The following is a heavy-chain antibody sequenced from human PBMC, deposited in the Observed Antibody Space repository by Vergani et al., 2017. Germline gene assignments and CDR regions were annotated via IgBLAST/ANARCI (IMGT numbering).Heavy chain of an antibody. CDR3: AREGFYDYVWGSYRLRGGYYFDY. Sequence: QVQLVQSGAEVKKPGASVKVSCEGSGYTFRNYGISWVRQAPGEGLEWLGWISVYNGETKFAQKFQGRVTITRDTSASTAYMELSSLRSEDTAVYYCAREGFYDYVWGSYRLRGGYYFDYWGQGTLVTVSS. CDR1: GYTFRNYG. V-gene: IGHV1-18*04. D-gene: IGHD3-16*02. CDR2: ISVYNGET. J-gene: IGHJ4*02.